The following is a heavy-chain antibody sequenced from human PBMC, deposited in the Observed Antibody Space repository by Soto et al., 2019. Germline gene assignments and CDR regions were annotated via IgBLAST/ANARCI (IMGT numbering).Heavy chain of an antibody. CDR1: GDTFPGYY. Sequence: ASVKVSCKASGDTFPGYYIHWVRQAPGQGLEWMGWINCNSGDTNYPQKFQGWVTMTRDTSISTAYMELRRLRSDDTAVYYCAKNFFWSGYYRDSYYYYGMDVWGQGTTVTVSS. CDR3: AKNFFWSGYYRDSYYYYGMDV. CDR2: INCNSGDT. V-gene: IGHV1-2*04. D-gene: IGHD3-3*01. J-gene: IGHJ6*02.